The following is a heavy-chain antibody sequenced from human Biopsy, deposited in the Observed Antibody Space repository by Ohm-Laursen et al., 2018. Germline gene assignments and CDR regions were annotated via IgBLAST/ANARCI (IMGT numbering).Heavy chain of an antibody. J-gene: IGHJ4*02. CDR2: IWFDETNK. D-gene: IGHD5-18*01. V-gene: IGHV3-33*01. Sequence: RSLRLSCAASGFTRNKHGMHWVRQAPGKGLEWVAVIWFDETNKHYADSVKGRFTISRDNSKNMLYLQMNTLRDADTAVYYCARDPRDTALGIFDYWGLGTLVTVSS. CDR1: GFTRNKHG. CDR3: ARDPRDTALGIFDY.